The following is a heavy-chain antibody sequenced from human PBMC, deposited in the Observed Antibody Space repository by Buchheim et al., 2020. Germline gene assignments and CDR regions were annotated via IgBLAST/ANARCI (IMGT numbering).Heavy chain of an antibody. Sequence: EVQLLESGGGLVQPGGSLRLSCAASGFTFRRHAMSWVRQAPGKGLEWVSGISGGGDITYHADSVKGRLPISRVNSKNSLYLQMNSLRAEDTAVYYCAKDQSSSGWYFDYWGQGTL. V-gene: IGHV3-23*01. CDR1: GFTFRRHA. D-gene: IGHD6-19*01. CDR2: ISGGGDIT. CDR3: AKDQSSSGWYFDY. J-gene: IGHJ4*02.